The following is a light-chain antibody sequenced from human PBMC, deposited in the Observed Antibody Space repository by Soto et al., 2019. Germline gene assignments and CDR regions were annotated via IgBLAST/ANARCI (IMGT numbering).Light chain of an antibody. Sequence: QSVLTQPASVSGSPGQSITISCTGTSSDVGVYNHVSWYQHHPGKAPQLMIYEVTNRPSGVSHRFSGSKSGNTASLTISGLQAEEEAHYYCSSYTSSSTYVFGTGTKVTVL. CDR3: SSYTSSSTYV. J-gene: IGLJ1*01. CDR1: SSDVGVYNH. CDR2: EVT. V-gene: IGLV2-14*01.